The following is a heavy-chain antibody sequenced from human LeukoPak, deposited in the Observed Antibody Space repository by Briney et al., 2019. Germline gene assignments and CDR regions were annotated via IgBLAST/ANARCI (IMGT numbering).Heavy chain of an antibody. D-gene: IGHD4-17*01. V-gene: IGHV3-7*01. Sequence: GGSLRLSCAASGFPFSTYWMSWVRQVPGKGPEWAANIKPDGSEIYYVDSVKGRFIVSRDNAKNSLYLQMNYLRAEDTAMYYCAEGSNYGDSSFWGQGTLVTVSS. CDR2: IKPDGSEI. CDR1: GFPFSTYW. CDR3: AEGSNYGDSSF. J-gene: IGHJ4*02.